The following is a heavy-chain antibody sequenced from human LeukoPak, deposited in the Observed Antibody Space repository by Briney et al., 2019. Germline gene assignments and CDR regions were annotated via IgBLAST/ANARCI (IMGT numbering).Heavy chain of an antibody. CDR3: AKVPRLTTGY. CDR1: GFTFGSYT. V-gene: IGHV3-23*01. J-gene: IGHJ4*02. CDR2: ITESSGST. Sequence: PGGSLRLSCAASGFTFGSYTMSWVRQAPGKGLEWVSFITESSGSTYYADSVKGRFTISRDNSKNALYLQMNSLRAEDTAVYYCAKVPRLTTGYWGQGILVTVSS. D-gene: IGHD4-17*01.